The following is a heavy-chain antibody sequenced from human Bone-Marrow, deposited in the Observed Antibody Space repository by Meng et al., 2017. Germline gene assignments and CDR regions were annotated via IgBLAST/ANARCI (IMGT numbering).Heavy chain of an antibody. V-gene: IGHV3-74*01. D-gene: IGHD3-10*01. CDR1: GFTVSRNW. CDR2: INNDGSGT. Sequence: VVSGGGLVEPRASLQLSCAASGFTVSRNWMHWVRQAPGKGRVWVSCINNDGSGTGYADSVKGRLTISRDNAKNTLYLQMNSLRAEDTAVYYCVRDVHHPWFSWGQGTLVTVSS. J-gene: IGHJ5*02. CDR3: VRDVHHPWFS.